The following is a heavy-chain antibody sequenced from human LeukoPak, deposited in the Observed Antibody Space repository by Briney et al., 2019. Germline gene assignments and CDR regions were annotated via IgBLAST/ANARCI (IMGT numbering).Heavy chain of an antibody. V-gene: IGHV4-34*01. CDR3: ARQTWIQLWFFDY. Sequence: SETLSLTCAVYGGSFSGYYWSWIRQPPGKGLEWIGEIDHSGNTNYNPSLKSRVTMSVDTSKNRFSLKLNSVTAADTAVFYCARQTWIQLWFFDYWGQGTLVTVSS. CDR2: IDHSGNT. D-gene: IGHD5-18*01. CDR1: GGSFSGYY. J-gene: IGHJ4*02.